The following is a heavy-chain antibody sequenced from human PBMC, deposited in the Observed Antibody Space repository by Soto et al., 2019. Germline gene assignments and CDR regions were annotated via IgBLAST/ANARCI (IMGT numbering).Heavy chain of an antibody. CDR2: IYYSGST. V-gene: IGHV4-59*08. CDR3: ARGYSASWTDAFDI. Sequence: SETLSLTCTVSGGSINSYYWGWIRQPPGKGLEWIGYIYYSGSTNYNPSLKSRVTILVDTSKNQFSLELNSVTAADTAVYYCARGYSASWTDAFDIWGQGTMVTVS. D-gene: IGHD5-12*01. CDR1: GGSINSYY. J-gene: IGHJ3*02.